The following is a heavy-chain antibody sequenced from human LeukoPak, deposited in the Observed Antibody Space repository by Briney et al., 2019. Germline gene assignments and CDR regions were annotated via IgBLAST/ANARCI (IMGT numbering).Heavy chain of an antibody. Sequence: GGSLRLSCAASGFTFSTYWMHWVRQAPGKGLVWVSRIKSDGSTNYADSVEGRLTISRDNAKNTVSLQMNSLRPEDTGVYYCARAPSEIGGYYPEYFRHWGQGTLVTVSS. CDR1: GFTFSTYW. CDR3: ARAPSEIGGYYPEYFRH. J-gene: IGHJ1*01. CDR2: IKSDGST. D-gene: IGHD3-22*01. V-gene: IGHV3-74*01.